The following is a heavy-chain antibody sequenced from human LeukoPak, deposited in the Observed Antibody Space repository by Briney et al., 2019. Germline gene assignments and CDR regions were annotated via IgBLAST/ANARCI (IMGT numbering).Heavy chain of an antibody. CDR2: ISSSSSYI. Sequence: GGSLRLSCAASGFTFSSYSMNWVRQAPGKGLEWVSSISSSSSYIYYADSVKGRFTISRDNAKNSLYLQMNSLRAEDTAVYYCARDPRTFLAPAGTFDYWGQGTLVTVSS. J-gene: IGHJ4*02. CDR3: ARDPRTFLAPAGTFDY. D-gene: IGHD6-13*01. V-gene: IGHV3-21*01. CDR1: GFTFSSYS.